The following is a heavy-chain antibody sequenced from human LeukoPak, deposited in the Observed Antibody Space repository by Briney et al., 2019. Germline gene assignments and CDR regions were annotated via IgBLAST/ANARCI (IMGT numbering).Heavy chain of an antibody. D-gene: IGHD3-10*02. CDR1: GFTFSSYT. V-gene: IGHV3-30*04. CDR3: AELGITMIGGV. Sequence: PGGSLRLSCAASGFTFSSYTIHWVRQAPGKGLDRVAVVLYDGDTKYYADSVKGRFTISRDKSKNTVYLQMNSLRAEDTAVYYCAELGITMIGGVWGKGTTVTISS. J-gene: IGHJ6*04. CDR2: VLYDGDTK.